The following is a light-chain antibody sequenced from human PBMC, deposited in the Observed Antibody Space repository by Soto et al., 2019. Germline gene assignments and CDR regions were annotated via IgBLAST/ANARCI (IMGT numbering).Light chain of an antibody. CDR2: DAS. CDR3: QQYHRDWT. CDR1: QNIRSR. Sequence: QMSEAPASRSASKENRVTITCRASQNIRSRLAWFQQKPGKAPKLLIYDASSLESGVPQRFGGSGSVTEHNTTISILQTADFSSYSGQQYHRDWTFGAGTKVDIK. V-gene: IGKV1-5*01. J-gene: IGKJ4*01.